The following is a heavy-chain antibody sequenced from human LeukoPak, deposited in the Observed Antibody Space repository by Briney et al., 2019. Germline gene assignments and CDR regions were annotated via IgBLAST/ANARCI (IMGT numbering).Heavy chain of an antibody. V-gene: IGHV4-38-2*02. Sequence: NPSETLSLTCTVSGYSISSGYYWGWIRQPPGKGLDWIGSIYHSGSTYYNPSLKSRVTISVDTSKNQFSLKLSSVTAADTAVYYCARDQEIAVAGYFDYWGQGTLVTVSS. CDR1: GYSISSGYY. D-gene: IGHD6-19*01. J-gene: IGHJ4*02. CDR2: IYHSGST. CDR3: ARDQEIAVAGYFDY.